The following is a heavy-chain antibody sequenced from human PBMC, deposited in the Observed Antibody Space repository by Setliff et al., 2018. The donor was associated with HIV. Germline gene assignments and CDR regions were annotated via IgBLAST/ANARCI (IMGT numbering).Heavy chain of an antibody. CDR2: VYYSGDT. CDR1: RGSISSHY. J-gene: IGHJ6*03. D-gene: IGHD3-22*01. Sequence: SETLSLTCTVSRGSISSHYWSWIRQPPGKGLEWIGFVYYSGDTNYNPSLKSRASISLDTSKNQFSLNLTSSSAADTAVYYCARGPATSGLAYYMDVWGKGTTVTVSS. CDR3: ARGPATSGLAYYMDV. V-gene: IGHV4-59*11.